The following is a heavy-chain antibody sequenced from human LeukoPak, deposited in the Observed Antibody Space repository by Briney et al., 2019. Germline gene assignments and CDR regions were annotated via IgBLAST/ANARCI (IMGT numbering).Heavy chain of an antibody. Sequence: GGSLRLSCAASGFTFSSYAMSWVRQAPGKGLEWVSTINGSGGSTYYADSVKGRFTISRDNSKNTLYLLMNSLRAEDTAVYYCARPDPPLILEWPAPYFDYWGQGTLVTVSS. V-gene: IGHV3-23*01. CDR2: INGSGGST. D-gene: IGHD3-3*01. CDR3: ARPDPPLILEWPAPYFDY. J-gene: IGHJ4*02. CDR1: GFTFSSYA.